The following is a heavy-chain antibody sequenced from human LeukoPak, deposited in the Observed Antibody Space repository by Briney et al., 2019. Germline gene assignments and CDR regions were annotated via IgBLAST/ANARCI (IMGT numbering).Heavy chain of an antibody. Sequence: GGSLRLSCAASGFIFSSYWMYWVRQAPGKGLVWVSRINNDGTGTTFADSVKGRFTISRDNAKNTLYLQMNSLRAEDTAVYYCARATYYYDSSGYYYFRYWGQGTLVTVSS. J-gene: IGHJ4*02. CDR3: ARATYYYDSSGYYYFRY. D-gene: IGHD3-22*01. CDR1: GFIFSSYW. CDR2: INNDGTGT. V-gene: IGHV3-74*01.